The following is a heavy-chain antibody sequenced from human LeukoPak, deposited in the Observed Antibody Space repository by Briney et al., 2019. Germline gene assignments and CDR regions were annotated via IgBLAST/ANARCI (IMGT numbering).Heavy chain of an antibody. D-gene: IGHD4-17*01. CDR1: GGSISSYY. CDR3: ARVRTFYGDADY. CDR2: IYYSGST. J-gene: IGHJ4*02. Sequence: SETLSLTCTVSGGSISSYYWSWIRQPPGKGQEWIGYIYYSGSTNYNPSLKSRVTISVDTSKNQFSLKLSSVTAADTAVYYCARVRTFYGDADYWGQGTLVTVSS. V-gene: IGHV4-59*01.